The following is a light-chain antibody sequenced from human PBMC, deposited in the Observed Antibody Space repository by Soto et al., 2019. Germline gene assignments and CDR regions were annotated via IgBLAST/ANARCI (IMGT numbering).Light chain of an antibody. CDR2: DAS. CDR3: QQRSNWPRT. J-gene: IGKJ1*01. Sequence: EVVLTQSPATLSLSPGERATLSCRASQSARTYLAWYQVKPGQAPRLLIYDASRRASGVPARFSGSGSGTDFTLTISSLEPEDFAVYYCQQRSNWPRTFGQGTKVDI. V-gene: IGKV3-11*01. CDR1: QSARTY.